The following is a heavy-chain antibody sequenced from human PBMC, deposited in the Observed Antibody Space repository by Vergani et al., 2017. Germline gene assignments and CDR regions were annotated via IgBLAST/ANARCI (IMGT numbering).Heavy chain of an antibody. Sequence: QVQLQESGPGLVKPSQTLSLTCTVSGGSISSGSYYWSWIRQPAGKGLEWIGRIYTSGSTNYNPSLKSRVTISVDKSKNQFSLKLSSVTAADTAVYYCARVNVVVVAATPRIEYYYGMDVWGQGTTVTVSS. D-gene: IGHD2-15*01. J-gene: IGHJ6*02. CDR1: GGSISSGSYY. CDR2: IYTSGST. CDR3: ARVNVVVVAATPRIEYYYGMDV. V-gene: IGHV4-61*02.